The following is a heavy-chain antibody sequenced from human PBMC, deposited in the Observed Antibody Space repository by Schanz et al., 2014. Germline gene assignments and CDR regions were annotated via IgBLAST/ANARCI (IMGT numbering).Heavy chain of an antibody. J-gene: IGHJ5*02. D-gene: IGHD3-9*01. CDR1: GFTFDKYA. CDR2: IYIGGNT. CDR3: AKAADWPVTRFDP. Sequence: EVQLVESGGGLVQPGKSLRLSCAASGFTFDKYAMHWVRQAPGKGLEWVSFIYIGGNTYYADSVKGRFTISRDNSKNTLYLQMNSLRAEDTAVYYCAKAADWPVTRFDPWGQGTLXTVSS. V-gene: IGHV3-23*04.